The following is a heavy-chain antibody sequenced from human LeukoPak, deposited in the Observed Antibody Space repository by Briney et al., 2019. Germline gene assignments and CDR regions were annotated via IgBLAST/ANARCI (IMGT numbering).Heavy chain of an antibody. CDR3: ARRLTQYDCFDP. V-gene: IGHV6-1*01. CDR2: TYYRSTWYN. J-gene: IGHJ5*02. CDR1: GESVSSYSVT. Sequence: SQTLSLTCAISGESVSSYSVTWNWIRQSPSRGLEWLGRTYYRSTWYNDCAVSVRGRITVNPDTSKNQFSLHLNSVTPEDTAVYYCARRLTQYDCFDPWGQGILVTVSS. D-gene: IGHD2-2*01.